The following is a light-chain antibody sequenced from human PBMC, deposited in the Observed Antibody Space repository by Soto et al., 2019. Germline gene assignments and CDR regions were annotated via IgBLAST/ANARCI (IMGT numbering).Light chain of an antibody. CDR3: QHYGSSAL. J-gene: IGKJ3*01. Sequence: EIVLTQSPGTLSLSPGERATLSCRASQSVSSSYLAWYQQKPGQAPRLLIYGASSRATSIPDRFSGSGSGTDFTLTISRLEPEDFAVYYCQHYGSSALFGPGTKVDIK. CDR1: QSVSSSY. V-gene: IGKV3-20*01. CDR2: GAS.